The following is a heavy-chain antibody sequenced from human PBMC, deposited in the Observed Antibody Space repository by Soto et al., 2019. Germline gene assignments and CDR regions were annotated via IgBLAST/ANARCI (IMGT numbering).Heavy chain of an antibody. Sequence: GGSLRLSCAASGFTFSGYAMHWVRQAPGKGLEWVAVISYDGSNKYYADSVKGRFTISRDNSKNTLYLQMNSLRAEDTAVYYCAREVAAAGIYYFDYWGQGTLVTVSS. CDR2: ISYDGSNK. CDR1: GFTFSGYA. V-gene: IGHV3-30-3*01. CDR3: AREVAAAGIYYFDY. J-gene: IGHJ4*02. D-gene: IGHD6-13*01.